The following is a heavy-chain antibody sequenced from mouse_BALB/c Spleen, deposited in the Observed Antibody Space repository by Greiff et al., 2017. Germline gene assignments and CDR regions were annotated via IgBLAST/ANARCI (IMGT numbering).Heavy chain of an antibody. V-gene: IGHV1S137*01. Sequence: VQLQQSGAELVRPGVSVKISCKGSGYTFTDYAMHWVKQSHAKSLEWIGVISTYYGDASYNQKFKGKATMTVDKSSSTAYMELARLTSEDSAIYYCAREGLGLFFDYWGQGTTLTVSS. CDR2: ISTYYGDA. D-gene: IGHD4-1*01. CDR3: AREGLGLFFDY. J-gene: IGHJ2*01. CDR1: GYTFTDYA.